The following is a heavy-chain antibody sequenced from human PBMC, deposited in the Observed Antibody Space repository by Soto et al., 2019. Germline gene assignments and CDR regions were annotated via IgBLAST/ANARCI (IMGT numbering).Heavy chain of an antibody. D-gene: IGHD5-12*01. V-gene: IGHV4-59*01. CDR3: ARHYPPYGGYDLGFDY. CDR2: IYYSGST. J-gene: IGHJ4*02. Sequence: SETLSLTCTVSGGSISSYYWSWIRQPPGKGLEWIGYIYYSGSTNYNPTLKSRVTISVDTSKNQFSLKLSSVTAADTAVYYCARHYPPYGGYDLGFDYWGQGTLVTVPS. CDR1: GGSISSYY.